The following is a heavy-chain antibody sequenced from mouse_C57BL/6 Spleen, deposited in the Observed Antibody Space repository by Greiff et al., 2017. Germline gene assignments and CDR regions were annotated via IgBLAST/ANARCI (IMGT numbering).Heavy chain of an antibody. CDR3: ARDSYGYAYAMDY. V-gene: IGHV5-16*01. Sequence: EVQLVESEGGLVQPGSSMKLSCTASGFTFSDYYMAWVRQVPEKGLEWVANINYDGSSTYYLDSLKSRFIISRDNAKNILYLQMSSLKSEDTATYYCARDSYGYAYAMDYWGQGTSVTVSS. D-gene: IGHD2-2*01. CDR1: GFTFSDYY. J-gene: IGHJ4*01. CDR2: INYDGSST.